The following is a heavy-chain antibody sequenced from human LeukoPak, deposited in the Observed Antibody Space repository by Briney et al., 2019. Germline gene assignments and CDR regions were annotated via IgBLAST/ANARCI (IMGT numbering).Heavy chain of an antibody. D-gene: IGHD6-6*01. CDR3: ATVEYSSSRSSPYYYYYMDV. J-gene: IGHJ6*03. Sequence: ASVKVSCKVSGYTLTELSMHWVRQAPGKGLGWMGGFDPEDGETIYAQKFQGRVTMTEDTSTDTAYMELSSLRSEDTAVYYCATVEYSSSRSSPYYYYYMDVWGKGTTVTVSS. V-gene: IGHV1-24*01. CDR1: GYTLTELS. CDR2: FDPEDGET.